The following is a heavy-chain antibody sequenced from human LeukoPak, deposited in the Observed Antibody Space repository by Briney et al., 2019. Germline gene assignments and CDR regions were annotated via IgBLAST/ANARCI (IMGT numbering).Heavy chain of an antibody. CDR1: GYTFTSYY. CDR3: ARDSGWEVVLYASEI. Sequence: ASVKVSCKASGYTFTSYYMHWVRQAPGQGLEWMGIINPSGGSTSYAQKFQGRVTMTRDTSTSTVYMELSSLRSDDTAVYYCARDSGWEVVLYASEIWGQGTMVTVSS. V-gene: IGHV1-46*01. D-gene: IGHD1-26*01. J-gene: IGHJ3*02. CDR2: INPSGGST.